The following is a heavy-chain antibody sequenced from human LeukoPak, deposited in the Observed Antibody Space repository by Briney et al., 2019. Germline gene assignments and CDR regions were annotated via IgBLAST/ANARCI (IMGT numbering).Heavy chain of an antibody. CDR3: ARVYSSTWYSGYLHMDV. D-gene: IGHD6-13*01. Sequence: GGSLRLSCVASGFTLSSYNMKWVRQAPGKRLEWVSSISWRNIDIEYADSVKGRFTISRDNDKKSLYLQMNSLRVEDTAVYYCARVYSSTWYSGYLHMDVWGKGTTVTVSS. CDR2: ISWRNIDI. J-gene: IGHJ6*03. CDR1: GFTLSSYN. V-gene: IGHV3-21*01.